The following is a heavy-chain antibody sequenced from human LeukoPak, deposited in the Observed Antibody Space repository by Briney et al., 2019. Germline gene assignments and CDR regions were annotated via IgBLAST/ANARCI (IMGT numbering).Heavy chain of an antibody. CDR3: AKDSPPGIAAAGSTLWDY. J-gene: IGHJ4*02. V-gene: IGHV3-43*02. Sequence: GGSLRLSCAASGSTFDDYAMHWVRQAPGKGLEWVSLISGDGGSTYYADSVKGRFTISRDNSKNSLYLQMNSLRTEDTALYYCAKDSPPGIAAAGSTLWDYWGQGTLVTVSS. CDR1: GSTFDDYA. D-gene: IGHD6-13*01. CDR2: ISGDGGST.